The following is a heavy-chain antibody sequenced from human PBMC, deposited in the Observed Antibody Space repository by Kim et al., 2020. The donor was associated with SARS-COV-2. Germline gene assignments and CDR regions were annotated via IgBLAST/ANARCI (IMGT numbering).Heavy chain of an antibody. V-gene: IGHV3-30-3*01. D-gene: IGHD1-1*01. J-gene: IGHJ6*02. CDR1: GFTFSSYA. Sequence: GGSLRLSCAASGFTFSSYAMHWVRQAPGKGLEWVAVISYDGSNKYYADSVKGRFTISRDNSKNTLYLQMNSLRAEDTAVYYCARELERQNYYYYYGMDVWGQGTTVTVSS. CDR2: ISYDGSNK. CDR3: ARELERQNYYYYYGMDV.